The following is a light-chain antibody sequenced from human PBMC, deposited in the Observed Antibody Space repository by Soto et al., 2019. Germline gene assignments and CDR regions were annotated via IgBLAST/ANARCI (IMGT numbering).Light chain of an antibody. CDR2: SNN. CDR3: AAWDDSLNGRV. CDR1: SSNIGSNT. J-gene: IGLJ3*02. V-gene: IGLV1-44*01. Sequence: QSVLTQPPSASGTPGQRVTISCSGSSSNIGSNTVNWYLQLPGTAPKLLIYSNNQRPSGVPDRFSGSKSGTSASLVISGLQSEDEADYYCAAWDDSLNGRVFGGGTKLTVL.